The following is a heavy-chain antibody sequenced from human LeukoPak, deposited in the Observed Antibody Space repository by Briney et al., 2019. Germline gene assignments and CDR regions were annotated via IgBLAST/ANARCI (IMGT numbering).Heavy chain of an antibody. J-gene: IGHJ4*02. CDR1: GFIFSDYY. Sequence: RGSLRLSCAASGFIFSDYYMTWIRQAPGKGLEWVSRISTSGSPIFYADSVKGRFTISRDNAKNSLFLQMNSLRAEDTAVYYCVRGVGREGYNNMDYWGQGTLVTVSS. V-gene: IGHV3-11*01. D-gene: IGHD5-24*01. CDR3: VRGVGREGYNNMDY. CDR2: ISTSGSPI.